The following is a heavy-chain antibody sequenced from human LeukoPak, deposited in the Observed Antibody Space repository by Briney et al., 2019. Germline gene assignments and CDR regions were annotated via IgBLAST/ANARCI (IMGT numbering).Heavy chain of an antibody. V-gene: IGHV4-59*01. CDR1: GGSISSYY. Sequence: SETLSLTCTVSGGSISSYYWSWIRQPPGKGLEWIGYIYYSGSTYYNPSLESRVSISVDTSKDQFSMKLTSVTAADTAVYYCARDRHGYNSNEYWGQGALVTVSS. CDR2: IYYSGST. D-gene: IGHD5-24*01. J-gene: IGHJ4*02. CDR3: ARDRHGYNSNEY.